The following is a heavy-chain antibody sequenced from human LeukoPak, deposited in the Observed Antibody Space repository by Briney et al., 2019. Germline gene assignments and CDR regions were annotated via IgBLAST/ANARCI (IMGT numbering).Heavy chain of an antibody. CDR3: ATVRIAAAGNPFDY. CDR1: GYTLTELF. CDR2: FDPEDGET. J-gene: IGHJ4*02. Sequence: ASVKVSCKVSGYTLTELFMHWVRQAPGKGLEWMGGFDPEDGETIYAQKFQGRVTMTEDTSTDTAYMELSSLRSEDTAVYYCATVRIAAAGNPFDYWGQGTLVTVSS. V-gene: IGHV1-24*01. D-gene: IGHD6-13*01.